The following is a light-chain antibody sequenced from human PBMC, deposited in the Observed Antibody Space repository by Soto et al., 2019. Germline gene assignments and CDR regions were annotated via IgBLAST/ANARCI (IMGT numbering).Light chain of an antibody. Sequence: EVGLTQSPGTLSLSPGDRATLSCRASQSVSSNYLAWYQHKYGQAPRLLIYGASSRAAGIPDRFSGSGSGTDFTLTISRLEPEDFAVYYCQQYGSPPGTFGQGTRLEIK. CDR1: QSVSSNY. CDR2: GAS. V-gene: IGKV3-20*01. J-gene: IGKJ5*01. CDR3: QQYGSPPGT.